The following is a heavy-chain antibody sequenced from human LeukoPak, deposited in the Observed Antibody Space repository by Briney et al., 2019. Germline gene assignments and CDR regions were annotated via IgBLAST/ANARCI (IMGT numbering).Heavy chain of an antibody. J-gene: IGHJ6*02. CDR1: GFSVSSSD. CDR2: LYSAGST. D-gene: IGHD2-2*03. V-gene: IGHV3-66*01. Sequence: GGSLRLSCAASGFSVSSSDMSWVRLTPGKTLEWVLVLYSAGSTNYADTVRGRFSVSRDSSKNTLYLQMHSLTADDTALYYCARGRSTGYSYYYSYGMDVWGQGTTVTVSS. CDR3: ARGRSTGYSYYYSYGMDV.